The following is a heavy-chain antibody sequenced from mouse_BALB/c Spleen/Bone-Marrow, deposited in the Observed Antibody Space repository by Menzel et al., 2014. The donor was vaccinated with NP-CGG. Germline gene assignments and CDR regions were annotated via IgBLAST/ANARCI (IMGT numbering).Heavy chain of an antibody. V-gene: IGHV1-80*01. D-gene: IGHD2-14*01. CDR1: GYSFSNYW. Sequence: QVQVKESGAELVRPGSSVKISCKSSGYSFSNYWMNWMKQRPGQGLEWIGQIYPGDGDTNYNGKFKGKATLTADKSSSTAYMQLSSLTSEDSAVYYCARGGRYDGFAYWGQGTLVTVSA. CDR3: ARGGRYDGFAY. J-gene: IGHJ3*01. CDR2: IYPGDGDT.